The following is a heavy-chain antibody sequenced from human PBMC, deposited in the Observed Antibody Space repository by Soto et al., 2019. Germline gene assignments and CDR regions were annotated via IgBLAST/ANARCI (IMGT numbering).Heavy chain of an antibody. J-gene: IGHJ4*02. CDR1: GFTFSSFA. V-gene: IGHV3-23*01. D-gene: IGHD6-19*01. CDR3: AKDLIYGYNSGRTFDS. CDR2: IGSRGDST. Sequence: EVQLLESGGGLVQPGGSLRLSCAASGFTFSSFAISWVRQAPGKGLEWVSAIGSRGDSTYYADSVKGRFTISRDNSKNTLYLQMNSLRAEDTAVYYCAKDLIYGYNSGRTFDSWGQGTLVTVSS.